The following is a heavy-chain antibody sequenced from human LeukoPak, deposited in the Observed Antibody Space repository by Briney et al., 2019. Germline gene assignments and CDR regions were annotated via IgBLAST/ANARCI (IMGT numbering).Heavy chain of an antibody. Sequence: PGGSLRLSCAASGFTFSSYAMGWVRQAPGKGLEWVSAISGSGGSTYYADSVKGRFTISRDNSKNTLYLQMNSLRAEDTAVYYCAFGLWFGESFFDYWGQGTLVTVSS. CDR1: GFTFSSYA. J-gene: IGHJ4*02. CDR2: ISGSGGST. CDR3: AFGLWFGESFFDY. V-gene: IGHV3-23*01. D-gene: IGHD3-10*01.